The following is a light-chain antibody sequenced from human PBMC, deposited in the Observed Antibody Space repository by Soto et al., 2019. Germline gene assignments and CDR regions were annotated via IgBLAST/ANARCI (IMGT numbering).Light chain of an antibody. V-gene: IGKV3-15*01. CDR3: QQYNNWPPT. Sequence: EIAMTQSPATLSVFPGERATLSCRASQSVSSNLAWYQQKRGQAPRLLIYGASTRATGIPARFSGSGSGTEFTLTISSLQSEDFAVYYCQQYNNWPPTFGQGTKVEIK. CDR2: GAS. CDR1: QSVSSN. J-gene: IGKJ1*01.